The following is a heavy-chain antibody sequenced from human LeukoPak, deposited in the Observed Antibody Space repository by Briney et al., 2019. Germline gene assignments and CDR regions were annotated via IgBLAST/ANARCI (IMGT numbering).Heavy chain of an antibody. D-gene: IGHD2-15*01. CDR2: IYSSVST. V-gene: IGHV4-4*09. Sequence: PSETLALTCTVSGDSINDHYWSWLRQPPGEGLEWIGYIYSSVSTNYNPSLKSRVTISIDTSKSQFPLKLAPVTAADTGVYYCARQTCRGATCYRVDQYYYMDVWGKGTTVTVSS. CDR1: GDSINDHY. J-gene: IGHJ6*03. CDR3: ARQTCRGATCYRVDQYYYMDV.